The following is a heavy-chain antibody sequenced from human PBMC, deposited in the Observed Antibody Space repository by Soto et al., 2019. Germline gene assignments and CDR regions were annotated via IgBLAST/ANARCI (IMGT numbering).Heavy chain of an antibody. CDR2: VYYRGRS. CDR3: VSQRNTVTTQASFDY. J-gene: IGHJ4*02. V-gene: IGHV4-39*01. CDR1: GGSVTNSSYY. D-gene: IGHD4-4*01. Sequence: KPSETLSLTCTVSGGSVTNSSYYWGWIRQSPGKGLEWIGSVYYRGRSYSKSSVKSRVTISVDTSKNQFSLNLNSVTASDTAVYFCVSQRNTVTTQASFDYWGPGALVTVSS.